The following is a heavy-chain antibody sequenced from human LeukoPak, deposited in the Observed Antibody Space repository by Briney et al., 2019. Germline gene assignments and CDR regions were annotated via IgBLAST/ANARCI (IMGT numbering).Heavy chain of an antibody. V-gene: IGHV3-9*01. CDR2: ISWNTGTI. D-gene: IGHD1-26*01. Sequence: PGGSLRLSCAASGFNFGDYAMHWVRHVPGKGLEGVSGISWNTGTIEYADSVKGRFTISRDNAKNSLFLQMNSLKPEDTALYYCAKVHRIVRVQGAFDVWGQGTMVTVSS. CDR3: AKVHRIVRVQGAFDV. CDR1: GFNFGDYA. J-gene: IGHJ3*01.